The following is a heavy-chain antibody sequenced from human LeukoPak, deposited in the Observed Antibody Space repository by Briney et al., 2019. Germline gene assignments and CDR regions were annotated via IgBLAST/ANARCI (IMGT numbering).Heavy chain of an antibody. D-gene: IGHD3-10*01. CDR2: INHSGST. CDR1: GGSFSGYY. V-gene: IGHV4-34*01. CDR3: ARQSRGAFDI. J-gene: IGHJ3*02. Sequence: SETLSLTCAVYGGSFSGYYWSWIRQPPGKGLEWIGEINHSGSTNYNPSLKSRVTISVDTSKNQFSLKLSSVTAADTAVYYCARQSRGAFDIWGQGTMVTVSS.